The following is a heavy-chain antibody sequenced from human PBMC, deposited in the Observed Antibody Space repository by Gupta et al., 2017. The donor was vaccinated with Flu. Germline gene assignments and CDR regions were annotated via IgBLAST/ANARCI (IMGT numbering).Heavy chain of an antibody. V-gene: IGHV1-3*01. D-gene: IGHD6-13*01. J-gene: IGHJ4*02. Sequence: TFTSYAMHWVRQAPGQRLEWMGWINAGNGNTKYSQKFQGRVTITRDTSASTAYMELSSLRSEDTAVYYCARVLAASGLGYWGQGTLVTVSS. CDR2: INAGNGNT. CDR1: TFTSYA. CDR3: ARVLAASGLGY.